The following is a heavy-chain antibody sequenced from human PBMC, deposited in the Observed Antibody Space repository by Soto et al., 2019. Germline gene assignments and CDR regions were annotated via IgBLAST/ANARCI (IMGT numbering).Heavy chain of an antibody. J-gene: IGHJ1*01. Sequence: GGSLRLSCAASGFTFSSYAMHWVRQAPGKGLEWVAVISYDGSNKYYADSVKGRFTISRDNSKNTLYLQMNSLRAEDTAVYYCARGTGSWYRAEYFQHWGQGTLVTVSS. CDR1: GFTFSSYA. CDR2: ISYDGSNK. D-gene: IGHD6-13*01. V-gene: IGHV3-30-3*01. CDR3: ARGTGSWYRAEYFQH.